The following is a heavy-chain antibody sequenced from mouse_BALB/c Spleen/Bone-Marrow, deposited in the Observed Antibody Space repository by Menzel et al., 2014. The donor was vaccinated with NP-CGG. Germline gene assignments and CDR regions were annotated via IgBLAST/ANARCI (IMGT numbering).Heavy chain of an antibody. CDR2: INPSTGYT. CDR3: TRDWDDWYFDD. D-gene: IGHD4-1*01. Sequence: QVQLQLSGFDLAKPGASVKMSCKASGYTFTSYLMHWVKQRPGQCLEWLGYINPSTGYTEYNQKFKDKATLTADKSSSTAYMQLRRLTADLSAEYYGTRDWDDWYFDDWGAGTSVTVSS. J-gene: IGHJ1*01. CDR1: GYTFTSYL. V-gene: IGHV1-4*01.